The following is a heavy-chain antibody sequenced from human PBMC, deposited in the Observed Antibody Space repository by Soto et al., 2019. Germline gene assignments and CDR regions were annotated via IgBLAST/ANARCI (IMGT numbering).Heavy chain of an antibody. CDR3: AIPFYYGSGSYYAVGY. Sequence: EVQLLESGGGLVQPGGSLRLSCVVSGFTFNNYAMNWVRQAPGKGLEWVSGISASGGSTYYADSVKGRFTISRDRSKHTLDLQMNSLSADDTGIYYWAIPFYYGSGSYYAVGYWGQGTLVTVSS. J-gene: IGHJ4*02. CDR2: ISASGGST. CDR1: GFTFNNYA. D-gene: IGHD3-10*01. V-gene: IGHV3-23*01.